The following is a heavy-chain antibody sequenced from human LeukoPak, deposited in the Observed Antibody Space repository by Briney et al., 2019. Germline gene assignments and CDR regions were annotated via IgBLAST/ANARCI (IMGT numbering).Heavy chain of an antibody. V-gene: IGHV3-23*01. CDR3: ARVYIVVVPAAIQGGGYYYYGMDV. J-gene: IGHJ6*02. CDR2: ISGSGGNT. D-gene: IGHD2-2*02. CDR1: GFTFSSYA. Sequence: PGGSLRLSCAASGFTFSSYAMSWVRQAPGKGLEWVSVISGSGGNTYYADSVKGRFTISRDNSKNTLFLQMNSLRDEDTAVYYCARVYIVVVPAAIQGGGYYYYGMDVWGQGTTVTVSS.